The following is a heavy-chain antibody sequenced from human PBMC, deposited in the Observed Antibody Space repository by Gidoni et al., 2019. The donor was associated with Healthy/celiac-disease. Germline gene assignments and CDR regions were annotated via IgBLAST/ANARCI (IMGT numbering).Heavy chain of an antibody. V-gene: IGHV4-39*01. CDR3: ARLPRVVVVAASPERDY. D-gene: IGHD2-15*01. CDR1: GGSISSSSYY. J-gene: IGHJ4*02. CDR2: IYYSGST. Sequence: QLQLQESGPGLVKPSETLSLTCTVSGGSISSSSYYWGWIRQPPGKGLEWIGSIYYSGSTYYNPSPKSRVTISVDTSKNQFSLKLSSVAAADTAVYYCARLPRVVVVAASPERDYWGQGTLVTVSS.